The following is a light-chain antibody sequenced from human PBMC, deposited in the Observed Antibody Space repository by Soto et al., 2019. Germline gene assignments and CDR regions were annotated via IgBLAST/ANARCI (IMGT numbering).Light chain of an antibody. CDR1: TSNIGRST. J-gene: IGLJ1*01. CDR2: GNT. V-gene: IGLV1-44*01. CDR3: ATWNDGVFV. Sequence: QSVLTQPPSASGTPGQRVRISWAGGTSNIGRSTVTWYQQFPGAAPKLLIYGNTQRPLGVPVRFSGSKSDTSASLAISGLQSEDEADYYCATWNDGVFVFGIGTKVTVL.